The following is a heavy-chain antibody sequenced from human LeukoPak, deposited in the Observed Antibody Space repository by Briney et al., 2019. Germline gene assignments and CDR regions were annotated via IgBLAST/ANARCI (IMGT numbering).Heavy chain of an antibody. CDR2: IYYSGST. Sequence: SETLSLTCTVSGGSISSYYWSWIRQPPGKGLEWIGYIYYSGSTNYNPSLKSRVTISVDTSKNQFSLKLSSVTAADTAVYYCASAYCSSTNCPIDYWGQGTLVTVSS. CDR1: GGSISSYY. V-gene: IGHV4-59*01. J-gene: IGHJ4*02. CDR3: ASAYCSSTNCPIDY. D-gene: IGHD2-2*01.